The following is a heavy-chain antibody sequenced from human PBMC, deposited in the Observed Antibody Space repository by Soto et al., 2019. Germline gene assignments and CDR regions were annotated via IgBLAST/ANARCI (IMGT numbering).Heavy chain of an antibody. CDR1: GGSISPFY. CDR3: ARVGGVAARTFDY. CDR2: LYYSGNT. V-gene: IGHV4-59*01. D-gene: IGHD2-15*01. Sequence: PSETLSLTCTVSGGSISPFYWSWVRQPPGKGLEWIGYLYYSGNTNYNPSLKSRVTISVDASKNQVSLRLTSVTAADTAVYYCARVGGVAARTFDYWGQGXVVTAPQ. J-gene: IGHJ4*02.